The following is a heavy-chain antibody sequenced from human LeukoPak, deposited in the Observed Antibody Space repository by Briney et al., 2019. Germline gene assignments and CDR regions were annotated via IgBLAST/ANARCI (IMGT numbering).Heavy chain of an antibody. J-gene: IGHJ5*02. CDR2: IYYRGST. Sequence: GSLRLSCAASGFTFSNYAMSWVRQAPGKGLEWIGSIYYRGSTYYNPSLRSRVTISLDTSKNQFSLKLNSVTAADTAVYYCARRPSGFDPWGQGTLVTVSS. CDR3: ARRPSGFDP. CDR1: GFTFSNYA. D-gene: IGHD3-10*01. V-gene: IGHV4-38-2*01.